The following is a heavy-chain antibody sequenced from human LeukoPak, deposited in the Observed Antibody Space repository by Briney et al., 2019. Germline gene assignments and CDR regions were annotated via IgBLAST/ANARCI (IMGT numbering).Heavy chain of an antibody. CDR2: IYTSGST. CDR3: ARDSHYYDSSGYYRFDP. Sequence: SETLSLTCTVSGGSISSGSYYWSWIRQPAGKGLEWIGRIYTSGSTNYNPPLKRRVTISIDTSKNQFSLRLSSVTAADTAVYYCARDSHYYDSSGYYRFDPWGQGTLVTVSS. V-gene: IGHV4-61*02. D-gene: IGHD3-22*01. CDR1: GGSISSGSYY. J-gene: IGHJ5*02.